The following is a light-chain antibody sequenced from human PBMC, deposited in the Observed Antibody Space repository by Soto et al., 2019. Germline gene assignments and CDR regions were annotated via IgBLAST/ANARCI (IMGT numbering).Light chain of an antibody. CDR3: QTYDISLSGEYV. J-gene: IGLJ1*01. V-gene: IGLV1-40*01. Sequence: QSVLTQPPSVSGAPGQTVTISCTGTSSNIGAGSDVHWYQQLPGAAPKLLIYINKNRPSGVPDRFSGSKSGSSASLAITGLQAADEADYYCQTYDISLSGEYVFGNGNKVTVL. CDR1: SSNIGAGSD. CDR2: INK.